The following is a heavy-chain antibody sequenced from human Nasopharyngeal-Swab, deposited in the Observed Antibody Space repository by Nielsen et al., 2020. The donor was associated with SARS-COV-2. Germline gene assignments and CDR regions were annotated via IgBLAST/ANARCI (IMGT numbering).Heavy chain of an antibody. D-gene: IGHD6-19*01. V-gene: IGHV4-59*01. CDR2: IYYSGST. J-gene: IGHJ6*02. CDR3: ARDRAWDSSGWDHYYGMDV. Sequence: WIRQPPGKGLEWIGYIYYSGSTNYNPFLKSRVTISVDTSKNQFSLKLSSVTAADTAVYYCARDRAWDSSGWDHYYGMDVWGQGTTVTVSS.